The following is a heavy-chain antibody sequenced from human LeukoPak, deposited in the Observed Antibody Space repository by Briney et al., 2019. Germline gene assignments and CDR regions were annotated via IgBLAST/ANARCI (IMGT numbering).Heavy chain of an antibody. V-gene: IGHV3-20*04. CDR2: INWNGGIT. J-gene: IGHJ6*03. CDR3: VRGPPGGWELTGYYSYYYMDV. CDR1: GFTFDDYG. Sequence: GGSLRLSCAASGFTFDDYGMNWVRQAPGKGLEWVSGINWNGGITGYADSVKGRFTISRDNAKNSLYVQMNSLRAEDTALYYCVRGPPGGWELTGYYSYYYMDVWGKGTTVTVSS. D-gene: IGHD1-26*01.